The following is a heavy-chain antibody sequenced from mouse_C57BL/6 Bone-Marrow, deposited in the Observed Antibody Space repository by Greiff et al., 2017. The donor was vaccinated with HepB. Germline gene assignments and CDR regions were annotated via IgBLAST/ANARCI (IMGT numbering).Heavy chain of an antibody. D-gene: IGHD1-1*01. Sequence: EVKLVESGGGLVQPGESLKLSCESNEYEFPSHDMSWVRKTPEKRLELVAAINSDGGSTYYPDTMEIRFIISRDHTKKTLYLQMSSLRSEDTALDYCARPFLTSAWFAYWGQGTLVTVSA. CDR1: EYEFPSHD. J-gene: IGHJ3*01. V-gene: IGHV5-2*01. CDR3: ARPFLTSAWFAY. CDR2: INSDGGST.